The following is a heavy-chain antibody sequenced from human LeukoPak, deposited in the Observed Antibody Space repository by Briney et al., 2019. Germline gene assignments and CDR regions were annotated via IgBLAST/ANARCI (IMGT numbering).Heavy chain of an antibody. V-gene: IGHV1-69*13. Sequence: SVKVSCKASGGTFSSYAISWVRQAPGQGLEWMGGIIPIFGTANYAQKFQGRVTITADESTSTAYMGLSSLRSEDTAVYYCAGSTYYYDSSGYYRFDYWGQGTLVTVSS. D-gene: IGHD3-22*01. CDR1: GGTFSSYA. CDR2: IIPIFGTA. CDR3: AGSTYYYDSSGYYRFDY. J-gene: IGHJ4*02.